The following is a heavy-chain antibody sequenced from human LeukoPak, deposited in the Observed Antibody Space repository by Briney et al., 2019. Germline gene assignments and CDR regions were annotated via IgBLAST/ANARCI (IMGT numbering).Heavy chain of an antibody. Sequence: GGSLRLSCAASGFTFSTYAMTWVRQAPGKGLEWVSIIGGSDRRTYYANSVKGRFTISRDSSKNTLYLQMNSLRAEDTAVYYCAKDSSSYNWGYMDVWGKGTTDIVSS. V-gene: IGHV3-23*01. CDR1: GFTFSTYA. CDR3: AKDSSSYNWGYMDV. D-gene: IGHD1-20*01. J-gene: IGHJ6*03. CDR2: IGGSDRRT.